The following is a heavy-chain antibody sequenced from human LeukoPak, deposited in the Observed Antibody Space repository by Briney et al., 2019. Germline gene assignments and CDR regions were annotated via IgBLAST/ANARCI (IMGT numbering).Heavy chain of an antibody. J-gene: IGHJ4*02. Sequence: ASVKVSCKASGYIFTTYDVTCVRHAPAQGLEWMGWISVYNGITNYAQNLHGRVTMTTDTSTNTAYMELRSLRSDDTAVYDCASTAMERSIMVRGLTTVEVYGWGQGTLVTVSS. CDR2: ISVYNGIT. V-gene: IGHV1-18*01. CDR1: GYIFTTYD. D-gene: IGHD3-10*01. CDR3: ASTAMERSIMVRGLTTVEVYG.